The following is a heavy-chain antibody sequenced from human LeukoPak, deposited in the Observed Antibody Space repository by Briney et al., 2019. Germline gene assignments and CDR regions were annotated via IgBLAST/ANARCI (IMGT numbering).Heavy chain of an antibody. CDR1: GFTFNDAW. Sequence: GGSLRLSCAASGFTFNDAWMSCVRQAPGKGLEWVGRIKGKTDGETTDYATPVKGRFIISRDDSKDTLYLQVNSLKTEDTAIYYCTTEGYYVSGIYWGQGTLVTVSS. D-gene: IGHD3-10*01. V-gene: IGHV3-15*01. J-gene: IGHJ4*02. CDR2: IKGKTDGETT. CDR3: TTEGYYVSGIY.